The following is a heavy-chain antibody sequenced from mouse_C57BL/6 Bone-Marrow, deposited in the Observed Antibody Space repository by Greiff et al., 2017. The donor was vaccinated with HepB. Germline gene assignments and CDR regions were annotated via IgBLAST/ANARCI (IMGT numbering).Heavy chain of an antibody. V-gene: IGHV1-39*01. CDR1: GYSFTDYN. CDR3: ARMEDLIYYYGSSPFDY. Sequence: EVQLVESGPELVKPGASVKISCKASGYSFTDYNMNWVKQSNGKSLEWIGVINPNYGTTSYNQKFKGKATLTVDQSSSTAYMQLNRLTSEDSAVYYCARMEDLIYYYGSSPFDYWGQGTTLTVTS. CDR2: INPNYGTT. D-gene: IGHD1-1*01. J-gene: IGHJ2*01.